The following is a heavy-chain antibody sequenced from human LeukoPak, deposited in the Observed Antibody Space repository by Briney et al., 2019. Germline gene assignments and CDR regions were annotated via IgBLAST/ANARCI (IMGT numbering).Heavy chain of an antibody. Sequence: PGRSLRLSCAASGFTFSGYGMHWVRLAPGKGLEWVAVISYDGSHKYYADSVQGRFTISRDNPKNTLYLQMNSLRAEDTAIYYCAKGTYSSSPRDYWGQGTLVTVSS. V-gene: IGHV3-30*18. CDR3: AKGTYSSSPRDY. D-gene: IGHD6-6*01. J-gene: IGHJ4*02. CDR2: ISYDGSHK. CDR1: GFTFSGYG.